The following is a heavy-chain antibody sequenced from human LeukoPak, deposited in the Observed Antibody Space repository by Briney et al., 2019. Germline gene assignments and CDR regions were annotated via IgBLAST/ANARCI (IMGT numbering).Heavy chain of an antibody. V-gene: IGHV3-23*01. CDR3: AKDHGTAVAGFYY. Sequence: GASLRLSCAASGFSLSTYGVSWVRQPPGKGLEWVSGITGTGGSTYYADTVKGRFTVSRDTSKNTLYLQMNSLRAEDTAIYYCAKDHGTAVAGFYYWGQGTLVTVSS. CDR1: GFSLSTYG. D-gene: IGHD6-19*01. J-gene: IGHJ4*02. CDR2: ITGTGGST.